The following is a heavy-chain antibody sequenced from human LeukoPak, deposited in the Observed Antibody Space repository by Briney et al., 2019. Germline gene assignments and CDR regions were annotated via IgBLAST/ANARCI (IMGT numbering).Heavy chain of an antibody. D-gene: IGHD1-26*01. Sequence: ASVKVSCKASGYTFTSYDINWVRQATGQGLEWMGWMNPNSGNTGYAQKFQGRVTMTRNTSISTAYMELSSLRSDDTAVYYCASGKGGATDYYYYMDVWGKGTTVTISS. CDR1: GYTFTSYD. V-gene: IGHV1-8*01. CDR3: ASGKGGATDYYYYMDV. CDR2: MNPNSGNT. J-gene: IGHJ6*03.